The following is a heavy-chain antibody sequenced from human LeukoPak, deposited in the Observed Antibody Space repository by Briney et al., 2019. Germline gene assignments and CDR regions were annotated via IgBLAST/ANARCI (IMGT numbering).Heavy chain of an antibody. D-gene: IGHD6-13*01. Sequence: SVKVSCKASGGTFSSYAISWVRQAPGQGLEWMGRIIPILGIANYAQKFQGRVTITADKSTSTAYMELSSLRSEDTAVYYCARDPGGIAAAGTGYWGQGTLVTVSS. CDR1: GGTFSSYA. CDR2: IIPILGIA. V-gene: IGHV1-69*04. CDR3: ARDPGGIAAAGTGY. J-gene: IGHJ4*02.